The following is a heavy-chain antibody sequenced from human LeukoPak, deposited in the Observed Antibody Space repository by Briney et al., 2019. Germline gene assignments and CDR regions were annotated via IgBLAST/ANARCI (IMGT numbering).Heavy chain of an antibody. V-gene: IGHV3-30*03. CDR2: ISDDGNNK. CDR3: AREDIVDRGYMDV. Sequence: GGSLRLSCAASGFTFSRHGMHWVRQAPGKGLEWVAAISDDGNNKYYGDSMKGRFTISRDNSKNTLFLEIKTLRTEDTAVYYCAREDIVDRGYMDVWGKGTTVTVSS. D-gene: IGHD2-15*01. J-gene: IGHJ6*03. CDR1: GFTFSRHG.